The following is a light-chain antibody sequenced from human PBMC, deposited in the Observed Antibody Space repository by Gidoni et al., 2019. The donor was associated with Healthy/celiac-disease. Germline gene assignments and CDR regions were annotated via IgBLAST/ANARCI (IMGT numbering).Light chain of an antibody. CDR3: QQYGSSPMYT. J-gene: IGKJ2*01. Sequence: EIVLTQSPGTLSLSPGERATLSCRASQSVSSSYLAWYQQKPGQAPRLLSYGASSRATGIPDRFSGSGSGTDFTLIISRLEPEDFAVYYCQQYGSSPMYTFGQGTKLEIK. CDR1: QSVSSSY. CDR2: GAS. V-gene: IGKV3-20*01.